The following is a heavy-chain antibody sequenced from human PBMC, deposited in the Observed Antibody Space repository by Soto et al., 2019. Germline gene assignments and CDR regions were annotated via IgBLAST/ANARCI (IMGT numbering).Heavy chain of an antibody. V-gene: IGHV4-30-4*01. CDR2: IYYSGST. CDR1: GGSISSGDYY. D-gene: IGHD3-16*02. J-gene: IGHJ3*02. CDR3: ARVFNYDYVWGSYRYKGGDAFDI. Sequence: SETLSLTCTVSGGSISSGDYYWSRIRQPPGKGLEWIGYIYYSGSTYYNPSLKSRVTISVDTSKNQFSLKLSSVTAADTAVYYCARVFNYDYVWGSYRYKGGDAFDIWGQGTMVTVSS.